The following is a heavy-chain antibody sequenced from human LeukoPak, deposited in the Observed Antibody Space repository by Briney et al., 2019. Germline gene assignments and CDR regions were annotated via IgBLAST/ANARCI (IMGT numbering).Heavy chain of an antibody. D-gene: IGHD4-17*01. CDR2: ISWNSGSI. J-gene: IGHJ5*02. Sequence: GGSLRLSCAASGFTFDDYAMHWVRQAPGKGLEWVSGISWNSGSIGYADSVKGRFTISRDNAKNSLYLQMNSLRAEDTAVYYCARHAGDYAVNWFDPWGQGTLVTVSS. CDR3: ARHAGDYAVNWFDP. V-gene: IGHV3-9*01. CDR1: GFTFDDYA.